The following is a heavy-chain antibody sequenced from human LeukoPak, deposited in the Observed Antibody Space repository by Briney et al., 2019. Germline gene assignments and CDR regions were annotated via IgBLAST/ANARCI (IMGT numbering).Heavy chain of an antibody. J-gene: IGHJ4*02. CDR3: VRDHDTTLDY. V-gene: IGHV1-2*02. Sequence: ASVKVSCKASGYSLIDYYLHWVRQAPGQGLEWMGWNNPNSGVTNYAQKFQGRVTMTRDTSISTAYMELSRLSSDDTAVYYCVRDHDTTLDYWGQGTLITVSS. D-gene: IGHD1-26*01. CDR2: NNPNSGVT. CDR1: GYSLIDYY.